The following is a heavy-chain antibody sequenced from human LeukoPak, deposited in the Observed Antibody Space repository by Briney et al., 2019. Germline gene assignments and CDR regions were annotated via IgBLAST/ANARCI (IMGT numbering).Heavy chain of an antibody. CDR1: GGTFSSYA. CDR2: IIPIFGTA. Sequence: ASVKVSCKASGGTFSSYAISWVRQAPGQGLEWMGGIIPIFGTANYAQKFQGGVTITADESTSTAYMELSSLRSEDTAVYYCVHGRVDYDFWSAPYYFDYWGQGTLVTVSS. J-gene: IGHJ4*02. D-gene: IGHD3-3*01. V-gene: IGHV1-69*13. CDR3: VHGRVDYDFWSAPYYFDY.